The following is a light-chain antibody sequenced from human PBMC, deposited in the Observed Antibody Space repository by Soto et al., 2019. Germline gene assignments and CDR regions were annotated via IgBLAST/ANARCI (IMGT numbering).Light chain of an antibody. CDR2: GAS. J-gene: IGKJ1*01. Sequence: EIVLTQSPGTLSLSPGERTTLSCRASQSVSSNFLDWYQQKPGQAPRLLIYGASSRATGIPDRFSGSGSGTDFPLTISRLEHEDVAVYYCQQYESSPRTFGQGTKVEI. V-gene: IGKV3-20*01. CDR1: QSVSSNF. CDR3: QQYESSPRT.